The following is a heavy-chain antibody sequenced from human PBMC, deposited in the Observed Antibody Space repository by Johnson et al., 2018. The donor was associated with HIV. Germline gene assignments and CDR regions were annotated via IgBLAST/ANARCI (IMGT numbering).Heavy chain of an antibody. D-gene: IGHD3-16*01. CDR1: GFTFDDYG. CDR3: ARDGGRGDFDI. CDR2: INWNGGNT. Sequence: VQLVESGGGVVRPGGSLRLSCAASGFTFDDYGMSWVRQAPGKGLEWVSGINWNGGNTGYADSVKGRITSSRDSSKNTLYLQLNSLRADDTAVYYCARDGGRGDFDIWGHGTRVSVSS. V-gene: IGHV3-20*04. J-gene: IGHJ3*02.